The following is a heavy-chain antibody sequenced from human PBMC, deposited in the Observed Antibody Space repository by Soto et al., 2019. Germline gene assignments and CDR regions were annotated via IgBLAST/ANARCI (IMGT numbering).Heavy chain of an antibody. CDR1: GGTFSSNE. J-gene: IGHJ5*02. D-gene: IGHD3-9*01. Sequence: QVQLVQSGAEVKKPGSSVKVSCKASGGTFSSNESSWVRQAPGQGLEWMGGIIPIYASPNYAQNFQCRVTVTADKATSTAYLELSRLKFSDSAIYYCAVTVTGSRSPLDHWGRGTLVIVSS. CDR2: IIPIYASP. CDR3: AVTVTGSRSPLDH. V-gene: IGHV1-69*06.